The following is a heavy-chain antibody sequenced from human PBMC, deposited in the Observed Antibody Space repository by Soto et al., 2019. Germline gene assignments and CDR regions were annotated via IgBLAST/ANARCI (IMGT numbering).Heavy chain of an antibody. Sequence: PSETLSLTCTVSGGSITNSNWWSWVRLPPAKGLEWIGDIYHAGSTKYNPSLARRVTMSVDTSNNQFALTLTSVTAADTAVYFCARGPPIVGNTTPLDSWGQGTLVTVSS. CDR1: GGSITNSNW. J-gene: IGHJ4*02. D-gene: IGHD2-21*01. V-gene: IGHV4-4*02. CDR3: ARGPPIVGNTTPLDS. CDR2: IYHAGST.